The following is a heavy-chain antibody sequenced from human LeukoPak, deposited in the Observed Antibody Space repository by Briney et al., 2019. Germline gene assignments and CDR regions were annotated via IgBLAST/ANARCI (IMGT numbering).Heavy chain of an antibody. V-gene: IGHV1-8*01. CDR2: MNPNSGNT. J-gene: IGHJ4*02. CDR1: GYTFTSYD. CDR3: ERGPLAVDDY. D-gene: IGHD6-19*01. Sequence: ASVKLSCKASGYTFTSYDINWVRQATGQGLEWMGWMNPNSGNTGYAQKFQGRVTMTRNTSISTAYMELSSLKSEDTAVYYCERGPLAVDDYWGQGALVTVSS.